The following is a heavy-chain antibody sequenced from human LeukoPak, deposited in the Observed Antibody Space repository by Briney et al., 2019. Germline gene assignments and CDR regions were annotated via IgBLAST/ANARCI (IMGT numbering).Heavy chain of an antibody. J-gene: IGHJ4*02. CDR1: GYTFTSYD. Sequence: ASVKVSCKASGYTFTSYDINWVRRATGQGLEWMGWMNPNSGNTGYAQKFQGRVTMTRNTSISTAYMELSSLRSEDTAVYYCARGLAVDTAMDYWGQGTLVTVSS. CDR2: MNPNSGNT. D-gene: IGHD5-18*01. V-gene: IGHV1-8*01. CDR3: ARGLAVDTAMDY.